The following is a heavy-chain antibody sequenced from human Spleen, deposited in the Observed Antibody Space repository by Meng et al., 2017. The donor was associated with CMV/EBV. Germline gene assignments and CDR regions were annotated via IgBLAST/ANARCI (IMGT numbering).Heavy chain of an antibody. D-gene: IGHD2-2*01. CDR2: IHFSGIA. Sequence: SETLSLTCTVSPGSISSSSFYWGWIRQSPGKGLEWIGSIHFSGIAYYSPSLTGRATMSLDVSKNQFSLRLTSVTAADTAVYYCARGLGSDIVVVPAAMSWFDPWGQGTLVTVSS. CDR1: PGSISSSSFY. V-gene: IGHV4-39*07. J-gene: IGHJ5*02. CDR3: ARGLGSDIVVVPAAMSWFDP.